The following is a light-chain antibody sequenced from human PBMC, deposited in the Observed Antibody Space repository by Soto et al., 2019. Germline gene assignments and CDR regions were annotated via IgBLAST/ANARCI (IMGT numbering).Light chain of an antibody. J-gene: IGLJ1*01. CDR3: CSYAGSSTYV. CDR1: SRDIGSYNL. CDR2: EGS. Sequence: QSALTQPASVSGSPGQSITISCSGTSRDIGSYNLVSWYQQHPGQAPKLMIYEGSKRPSGVSNRFSGPKSGNTASLTISGLQAEDEADYYCCSYAGSSTYVFGTGTKVTV. V-gene: IGLV2-23*01.